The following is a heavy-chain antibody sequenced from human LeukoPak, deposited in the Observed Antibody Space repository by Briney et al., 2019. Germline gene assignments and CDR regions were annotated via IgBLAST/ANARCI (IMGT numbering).Heavy chain of an antibody. CDR3: TRDMHSSYEY. Sequence: GGSLRLSCAASGFTFSAYWMSWLRQAPGRGLEWVASIKQDGGEKYYVDSVMGRFTISKDNAKNSLYLQMNSLRVEDTAVYYCTRDMHSSYEYWGQGTLVSVSS. J-gene: IGHJ4*02. CDR1: GFTFSAYW. D-gene: IGHD2-2*01. V-gene: IGHV3-7*05. CDR2: IKQDGGEK.